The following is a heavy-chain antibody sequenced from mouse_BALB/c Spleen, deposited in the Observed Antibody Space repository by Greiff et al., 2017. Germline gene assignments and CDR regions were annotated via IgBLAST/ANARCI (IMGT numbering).Heavy chain of an antibody. J-gene: IGHJ2*01. CDR1: GFTFSSYG. V-gene: IGHV5-6*01. D-gene: IGHD2-1*01. CDR3: ARHLGDYGNYYDY. CDR2: ISSGGSYT. Sequence: EVKLVESGGDLVKPGGSLKLSCAASGFTFSSYGMSWVRQTPDKRLEWVATISSGGSYTYYPDSVKGRFTISRDNAKNTLYLQMSSLKSEDTAMYYCARHLGDYGNYYDYWGQGTTLTVSS.